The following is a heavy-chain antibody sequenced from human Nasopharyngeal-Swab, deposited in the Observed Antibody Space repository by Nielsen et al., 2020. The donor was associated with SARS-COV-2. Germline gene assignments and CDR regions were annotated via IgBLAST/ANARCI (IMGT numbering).Heavy chain of an antibody. Sequence: GESLKISCAASGFTFSSYWMHWVHQAPGKGLVWVSRINSDGSSTSYADSVKGRFTISRDNAKNTLYLQMNSLRAEDTAVYYCARPSVGEEVGYWGQGTLVTVSS. D-gene: IGHD3-10*01. CDR1: GFTFSSYW. CDR2: INSDGSST. J-gene: IGHJ4*02. V-gene: IGHV3-74*01. CDR3: ARPSVGEEVGY.